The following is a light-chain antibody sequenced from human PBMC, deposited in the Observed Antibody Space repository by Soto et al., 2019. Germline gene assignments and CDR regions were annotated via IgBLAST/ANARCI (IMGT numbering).Light chain of an antibody. CDR1: QSVGTR. J-gene: IGKJ1*01. Sequence: EIVMTQSPATLSVSPGERATLSCRASQSVGTRLAWYVQRPGQAPRLLIYGASARATGIPARFSGSGSGTEFNLPISSLQSEDFAIYYCQQSNNWPRTCGQGPKVEIK. CDR2: GAS. CDR3: QQSNNWPRT. V-gene: IGKV3-15*01.